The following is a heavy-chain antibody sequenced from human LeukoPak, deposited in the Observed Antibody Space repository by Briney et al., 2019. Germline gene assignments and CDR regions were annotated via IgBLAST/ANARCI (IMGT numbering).Heavy chain of an antibody. V-gene: IGHV3-21*01. CDR3: ARGPGGYSYGPDY. CDR1: GFTFSSYS. D-gene: IGHD5-18*01. CDR2: ISSSSSYI. J-gene: IGHJ4*02. Sequence: GGSLRLSCAASGFTFSSYSMNWVRQAPGKGLEWVSSISSSSSYIYYADSVKGRFTISRDNAKNSLYLQMSSLRAEDTAVYYCARGPGGYSYGPDYWGQGTLVTVSS.